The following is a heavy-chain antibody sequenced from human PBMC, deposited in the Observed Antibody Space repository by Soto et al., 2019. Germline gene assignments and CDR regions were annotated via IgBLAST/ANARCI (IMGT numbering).Heavy chain of an antibody. D-gene: IGHD1-1*01. CDR1: GFNFSSYD. J-gene: IGHJ4*02. V-gene: IGHV3-30*03. CDR3: VRDVLERPLGF. CDR2: ISYDGSRK. Sequence: QVQLVESGGGVVQPGKSLRLSCAASGFNFSSYDMHWVRQAPGKGLEWMAVISYDGSRKYYSDSVKGRLTISRDNFKNTLNLQMDSLRAEDTAVFYCVRDVLERPLGFWGQGTPVTVAS.